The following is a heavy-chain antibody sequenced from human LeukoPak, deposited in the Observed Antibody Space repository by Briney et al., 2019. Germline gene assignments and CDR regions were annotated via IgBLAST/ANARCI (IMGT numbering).Heavy chain of an antibody. CDR1: GYTFTGYY. CDR2: INPNSGGT. Sequence: ASVKVSCKASGYTFTGYYMHWVRQAPGQGLEWMGWINPNSGGTNYAQKFQGRVTMTRDTSISTAYMELSRLRSDDTAVYYCARGDRDSSGWTNDAFDIWGQGTMVTVSS. CDR3: ARGDRDSSGWTNDAFDI. J-gene: IGHJ3*02. V-gene: IGHV1-2*02. D-gene: IGHD6-19*01.